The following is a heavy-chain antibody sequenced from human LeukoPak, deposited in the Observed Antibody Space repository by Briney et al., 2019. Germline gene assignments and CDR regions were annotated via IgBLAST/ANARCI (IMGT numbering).Heavy chain of an antibody. Sequence: PGGSLRLSCAASGFTFSSYDMNWVRQAPGKGLEWVSSIASSSSYIYYADSMKGRFTISRDNAKNSLYLQMNSLRAEDTAVYYCARDVPLDYWGQGTLVTVSS. CDR2: IASSSSYI. CDR1: GFTFSSYD. D-gene: IGHD3-10*02. J-gene: IGHJ4*02. V-gene: IGHV3-21*01. CDR3: ARDVPLDY.